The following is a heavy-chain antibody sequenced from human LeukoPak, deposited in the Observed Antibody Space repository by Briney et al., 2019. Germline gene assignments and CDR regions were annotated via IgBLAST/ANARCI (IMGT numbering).Heavy chain of an antibody. CDR2: MNPNSGNT. CDR3: ARGLGRTAMVTRGGVRFDY. D-gene: IGHD5-18*01. V-gene: IGHV1-8*01. CDR1: GHTFTSYD. J-gene: IGHJ4*02. Sequence: ASVKVSCKASGHTFTSYDINWVRQATGQGLEWMGWMNPNSGNTGYAQKFQGRVAMTRNTSITTAYMELSSLRFEDTAVYYCARGLGRTAMVTRGGVRFDYWGQGTLVTVSS.